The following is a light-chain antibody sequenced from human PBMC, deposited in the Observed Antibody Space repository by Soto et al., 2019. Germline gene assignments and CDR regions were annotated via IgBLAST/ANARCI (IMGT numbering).Light chain of an antibody. Sequence: QSALTQPASVSGSPGQSITISCNGTSGDVGGYKYVSWYQQHPGKAPKLMIYEVNNRPSGVPNRFSGSKSGNTASLTISGLQAEDEADYYCSSYRSGSTVFGGGTKLTVL. J-gene: IGLJ3*02. V-gene: IGLV2-14*01. CDR1: SGDVGGYKY. CDR2: EVN. CDR3: SSYRSGSTV.